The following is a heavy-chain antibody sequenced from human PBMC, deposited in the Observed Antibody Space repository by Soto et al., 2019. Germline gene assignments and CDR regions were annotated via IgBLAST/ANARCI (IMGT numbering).Heavy chain of an antibody. J-gene: IGHJ5*02. CDR2: ISWNSGSI. D-gene: IGHD4-17*01. Sequence: GGSLRLSCAASGFTFEDYAIHWVRQAPGKGLEWVSGISWNSGSIGYADSVKGRFTISRDNAKNSLYLQMNSLRAEDTALYYCAKDAHGDYVGWFDPWGQGTLVTVSS. CDR3: AKDAHGDYVGWFDP. V-gene: IGHV3-9*01. CDR1: GFTFEDYA.